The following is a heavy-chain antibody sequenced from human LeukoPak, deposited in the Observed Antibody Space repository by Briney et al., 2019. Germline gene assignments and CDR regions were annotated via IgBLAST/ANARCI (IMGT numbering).Heavy chain of an antibody. CDR2: INPSGGST. D-gene: IGHD2-2*01. CDR1: GYTFTSYY. V-gene: IGHV1-46*01. Sequence: ASVKVSCKASGYTFTSYYMHWVRQAPGQGLEWMGIINPSGGSTSYAQKFQGRVTMTRDTSTSTVYMELSSLRSEDTAVYYCARDYRNIVVVPAQFHFDYWGQGTLVTVS. CDR3: ARDYRNIVVVPAQFHFDY. J-gene: IGHJ4*02.